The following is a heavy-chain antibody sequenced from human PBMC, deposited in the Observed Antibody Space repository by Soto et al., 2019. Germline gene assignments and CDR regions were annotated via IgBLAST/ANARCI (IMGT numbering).Heavy chain of an antibody. CDR3: ARQYGRDV. J-gene: IGHJ6*02. V-gene: IGHV3-74*01. CDR1: GFSFSDDW. CDR2: ITSDGGST. Sequence: PGGSLRLSCAGSGFSFSDDWMHWLRRAPGKGLEWVSRITSDGGSTTYADSVKGRFTISRDNAKNTLYLQMNSLRAEDTAVYYCARQYGRDVWGQGTTVTVSS.